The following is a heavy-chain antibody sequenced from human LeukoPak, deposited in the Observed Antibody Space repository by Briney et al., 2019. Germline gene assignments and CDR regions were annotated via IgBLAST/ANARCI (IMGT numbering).Heavy chain of an antibody. CDR3: ARERVWYSSSSMGAFDI. CDR1: GGSISSGGYY. V-gene: IGHV4-31*03. Sequence: PSQTLSLTCTASGGSISSGGYYWSWIRQHPGKGLEWIGNLYYSGSSYYNPSLKSRVTISVDTSKNQFSLKLSSVTAADTAVYYCARERVWYSSSSMGAFDIWGQGTMVTVSS. J-gene: IGHJ3*02. CDR2: LYYSGSS. D-gene: IGHD6-6*01.